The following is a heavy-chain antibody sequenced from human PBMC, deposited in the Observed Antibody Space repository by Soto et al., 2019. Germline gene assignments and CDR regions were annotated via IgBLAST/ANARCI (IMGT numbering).Heavy chain of an antibody. V-gene: IGHV3-23*01. CDR1: GFTFSDYA. CDR2: ISGSGSGT. D-gene: IGHD2-2*01. CDR3: AKEWDIVVGTVVCPGD. J-gene: IGHJ4*02. Sequence: EVQLLESGGGVVQPGGSLRLSCAASGFTFSDYAMSWVRQAPGNGLEWVSGISGSGSGTYTADSVGGRFTISRDNSKNTLYLQMNSLRAEDTAVYYCAKEWDIVVGTVVCPGDWGQGTLVTVSS.